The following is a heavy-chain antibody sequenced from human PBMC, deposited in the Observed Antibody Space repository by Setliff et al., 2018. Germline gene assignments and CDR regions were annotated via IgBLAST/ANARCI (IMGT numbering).Heavy chain of an antibody. CDR3: ARGGTFRYFDF. V-gene: IGHV4-61*08. J-gene: IGHJ4*02. CDR2: VYYSGTA. D-gene: IGHD5-12*01. CDR1: GVSIANTASY. Sequence: SETLSLTCNVSGVSIANTASYWSWIRQPPGKGLEFIGYVYYSGTANYSPSLRSRLTISVDASKNQFSLKLRSVTAADTAVYYCARGGTFRYFDFWGQGAPVTVSS.